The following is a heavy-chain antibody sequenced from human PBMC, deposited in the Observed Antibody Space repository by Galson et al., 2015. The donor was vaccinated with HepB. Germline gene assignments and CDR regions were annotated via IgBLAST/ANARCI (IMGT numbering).Heavy chain of an antibody. D-gene: IGHD6-6*01. CDR2: INPNSGGT. Sequence: SVKVSCKASGYTFTGYYMHWVRQAPGQGLEWMGWINPNSGGTNYAQKFQGWVTMTRDTSISTAYMELSRLRSDDTAVYYCARGLPHHSSSPQNLYYGMDVWGQGTTVTVSS. CDR1: GYTFTGYY. J-gene: IGHJ6*02. CDR3: ARGLPHHSSSPQNLYYGMDV. V-gene: IGHV1-2*04.